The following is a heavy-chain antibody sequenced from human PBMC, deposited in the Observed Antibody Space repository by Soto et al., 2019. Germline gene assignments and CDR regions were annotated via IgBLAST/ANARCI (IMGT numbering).Heavy chain of an antibody. CDR3: ARSPGRIRSGYDAFDI. D-gene: IGHD3-22*01. CDR2: IIPIFGTA. CDR1: GGTFSSYA. J-gene: IGHJ3*02. Sequence: ASVKVSCKASGGTFSSYAISWVRQAPGQGLEWMGGIIPIFGTANYAQKFQGRVTITADESTSTAYMELSSLRSEDTAVYYCARSPGRIRSGYDAFDIWGQGTMVTVSS. V-gene: IGHV1-69*13.